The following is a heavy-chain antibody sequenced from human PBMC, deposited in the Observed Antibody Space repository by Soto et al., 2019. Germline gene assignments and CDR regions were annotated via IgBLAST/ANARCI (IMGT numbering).Heavy chain of an antibody. CDR2: IFSNDEK. CDR1: GFSLSNARMG. V-gene: IGHV2-26*01. Sequence: QVTLKESGPVLVKPTETLTLTCTVSGFSLSNARMGVSWIRQPPGKALEWLAHIFSNDEKSYSTSLKSRLTISNDTSKSQVVLTMTNMDRVDTATYYCSRTPGYCSGGSCYSHDAFDIWGQGTMVTVSS. D-gene: IGHD2-15*01. CDR3: SRTPGYCSGGSCYSHDAFDI. J-gene: IGHJ3*02.